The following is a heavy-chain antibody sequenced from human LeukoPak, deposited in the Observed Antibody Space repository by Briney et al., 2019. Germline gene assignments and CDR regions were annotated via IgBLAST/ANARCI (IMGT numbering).Heavy chain of an antibody. CDR2: IKRDGSEK. Sequence: GGSPRLSCAASGFTFSSYWMSWVRQAPGKGLEWVANIKRDGSEKYYVDSVKGRFTISRDNAKNSLYLQMNSLRADDTAVYYCARDGYNSGYLKALDYWGQGTLLTVSS. D-gene: IGHD5-18*01. J-gene: IGHJ4*02. V-gene: IGHV3-7*01. CDR1: GFTFSSYW. CDR3: ARDGYNSGYLKALDY.